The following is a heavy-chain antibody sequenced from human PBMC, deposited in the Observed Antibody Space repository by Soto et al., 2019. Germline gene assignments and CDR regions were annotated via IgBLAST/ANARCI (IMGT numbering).Heavy chain of an antibody. Sequence: GGSLRLSCAASGFSLSNNGMHWVRQAPGKGLEWVAVISYDGNNKYYADSVKGRFTISRDNSKNTVYLEMNNLRAEDTAMYYCAKGGSGNYLTYYYYYGMDVWGQGTTVTVAS. J-gene: IGHJ6*02. D-gene: IGHD3-22*01. CDR1: GFSLSNNG. CDR3: AKGGSGNYLTYYYYYGMDV. V-gene: IGHV3-30*18. CDR2: ISYDGNNK.